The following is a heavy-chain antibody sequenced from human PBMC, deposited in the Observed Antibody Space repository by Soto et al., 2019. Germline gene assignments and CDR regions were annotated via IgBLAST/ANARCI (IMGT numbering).Heavy chain of an antibody. Sequence: SETLSLTCNVSGDSISSSRSYWAWFRQPPGKGLEWIGYIYYSGSTNYNPSLKSRVTISVDTSKNQFSLKLSSVTAADTAVYYCARRGCSSTSCLSDNWFDPWGQGTLVTVSS. D-gene: IGHD2-2*01. J-gene: IGHJ5*02. CDR1: GDSISSSRSY. CDR2: IYYSGST. V-gene: IGHV4-61*05. CDR3: ARRGCSSTSCLSDNWFDP.